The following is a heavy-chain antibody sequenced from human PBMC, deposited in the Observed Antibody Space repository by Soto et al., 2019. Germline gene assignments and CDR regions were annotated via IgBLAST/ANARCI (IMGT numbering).Heavy chain of an antibody. CDR3: ARAVAVPADLDY. J-gene: IGHJ4*02. Sequence: QVQLVQSGAEEKKPGASVKVSCKASGYTFTGYAMHWVRQAPGQRLEWMAWINAGNGNTKYSQKFQGRVTITRDTSASTAYMELSSLRSEDTAVYYCARAVAVPADLDYWVQGTLVTVSS. V-gene: IGHV1-3*05. CDR2: INAGNGNT. D-gene: IGHD6-19*01. CDR1: GYTFTGYA.